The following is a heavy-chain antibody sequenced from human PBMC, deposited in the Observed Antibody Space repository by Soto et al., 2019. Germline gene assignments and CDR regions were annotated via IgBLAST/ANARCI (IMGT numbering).Heavy chain of an antibody. Sequence: GGSLRLSCAASGFTFSNAWMSWVRQAPGKGLEWVGRIKSKTDGGTTDYAAPVKGRFTISRDDSKNTLYLQMNSLKTEDTAVYYCTTSWWYQPPRGYYYYMDVWGKGTTVTVSS. J-gene: IGHJ6*03. D-gene: IGHD2-15*01. V-gene: IGHV3-15*01. CDR2: IKSKTDGGTT. CDR3: TTSWWYQPPRGYYYYMDV. CDR1: GFTFSNAW.